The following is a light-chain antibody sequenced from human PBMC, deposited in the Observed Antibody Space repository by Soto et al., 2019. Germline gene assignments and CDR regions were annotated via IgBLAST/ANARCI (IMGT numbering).Light chain of an antibody. CDR1: SSNIGSHL. J-gene: IGLJ3*02. CDR2: TNN. Sequence: QSVLTQPPSVSGTPGQRVTISCSGSSSNIGSHLVNWYQQVPGTAPRLLIYTNNQRPSGVPDRFSDSKSGTSASPAISGLQSEDEAHYYCATWDASLQSWVFGGGTKLTVL. CDR3: ATWDASLQSWV. V-gene: IGLV1-44*01.